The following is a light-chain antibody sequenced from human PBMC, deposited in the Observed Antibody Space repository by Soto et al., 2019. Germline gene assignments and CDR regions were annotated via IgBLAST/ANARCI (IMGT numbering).Light chain of an antibody. CDR2: EVS. V-gene: IGLV2-14*01. CDR3: RSYTRSSTRV. CDR1: SSDVGGYNY. Sequence: QSALTQPASLSVSPGQSGTISCTATSSDVGGYNYVSWYQQHPGKDPKRMIYEVSNRPSGVSNRFSGSKSGNTASLTISGLQAEDEADYYCRSYTRSSTRVFGGGTQLTVL. J-gene: IGLJ3*02.